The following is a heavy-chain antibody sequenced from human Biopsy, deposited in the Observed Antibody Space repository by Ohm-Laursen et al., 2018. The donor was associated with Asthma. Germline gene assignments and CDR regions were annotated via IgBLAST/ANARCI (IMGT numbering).Heavy chain of an antibody. Sequence: ASAQVSCQASGYTVTRYAINWVRQAPGQGLEWMGWINTNTGNPTYAQGFTGRFVFSLDTSVNTAHLQISSLKAEDTAVYYCARMISYYHEMRAPFFDYWGQGTLVTVSS. CDR3: ARMISYYHEMRAPFFDY. J-gene: IGHJ4*02. V-gene: IGHV7-4-1*02. CDR2: INTNTGNP. CDR1: GYTVTRYA. D-gene: IGHD3-22*01.